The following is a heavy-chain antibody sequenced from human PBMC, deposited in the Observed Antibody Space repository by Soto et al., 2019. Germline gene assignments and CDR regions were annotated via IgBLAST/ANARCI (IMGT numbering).Heavy chain of an antibody. D-gene: IGHD6-25*01. CDR1: GFTFSNNW. V-gene: IGHV3-7*01. CDR2: IKKDGSQK. CDR3: VKEIASAQ. J-gene: IGHJ4*02. Sequence: EVQLVESGGGLVQPGGPLRLSCETSGFTFSNNWRTWVRQAPEKGLEWVANIKKDGSQKNFVDSVKGRFTISRDNAKNSLYLQMDSLRVEDTAIYYCVKEIASAQWGQGTLVTVSS.